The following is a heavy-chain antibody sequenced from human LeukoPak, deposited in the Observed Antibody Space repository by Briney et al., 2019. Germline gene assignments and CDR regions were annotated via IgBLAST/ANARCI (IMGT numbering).Heavy chain of an antibody. CDR2: IYHTGST. V-gene: IGHV4-59*08. CDR1: GGSISSYY. D-gene: IGHD3-22*01. Sequence: KPSETLSLTCTVSGGSISSYYWSWIRQPPGKGLEWIGYIYHTGSTEYNPSLKSRVTIAVDTSKNQFSLKLSSVTAADTAVYYCARVPMDDSSGYVDYWGQGTLVTVSS. CDR3: ARVPMDDSSGYVDY. J-gene: IGHJ4*02.